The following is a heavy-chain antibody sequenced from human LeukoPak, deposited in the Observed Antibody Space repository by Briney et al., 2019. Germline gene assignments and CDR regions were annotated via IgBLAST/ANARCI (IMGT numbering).Heavy chain of an antibody. J-gene: IGHJ4*02. D-gene: IGHD2-21*01. Sequence: SETLSLTCTVSGGSISSSNSYWGWLRQPPGKGREWIGTLSYSGSTYYNPSLKSRSTISEDTSKSQFSLRLSSVTAADTALYYCARHIQGANVCDYWGQGTLVTVPS. CDR3: ARHIQGANVCDY. V-gene: IGHV4-39*01. CDR2: LSYSGST. CDR1: GGSISSSNSY.